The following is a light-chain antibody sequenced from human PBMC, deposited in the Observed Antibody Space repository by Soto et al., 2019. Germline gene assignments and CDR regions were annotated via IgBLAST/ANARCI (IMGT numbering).Light chain of an antibody. J-gene: IGKJ4*01. V-gene: IGKV1-33*01. CDR2: DAS. CDR1: QDISNY. Sequence: DLQMTQSPSSLSASVGDRVTITCQASQDISNYLNWYQQKPGKAPKLLIDDASNLETGVPSRFSGSGSGTDFTFTISSLQPEDIATYYCQQYDNLLTFGGGTKVEIK. CDR3: QQYDNLLT.